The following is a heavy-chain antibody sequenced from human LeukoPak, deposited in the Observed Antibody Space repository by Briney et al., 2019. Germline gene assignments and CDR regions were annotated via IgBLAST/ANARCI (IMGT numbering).Heavy chain of an antibody. J-gene: IGHJ4*02. D-gene: IGHD4-17*01. V-gene: IGHV4-34*01. CDR3: ARGGDYGDYVFHY. CDR1: GGSFSGYY. CDR2: IYHSGST. Sequence: SETLSLTCAVYGGSFSGYYWSWIRQPPGKGLEWIGEIYHSGSTNYNSSLKSRVTISVDTSKNQFSLKLYSVTAADTAVYYCARGGDYGDYVFHYWGQGTLVTVSS.